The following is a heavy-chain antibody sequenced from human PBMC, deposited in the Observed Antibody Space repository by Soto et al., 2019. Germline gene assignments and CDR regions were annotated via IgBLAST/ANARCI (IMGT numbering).Heavy chain of an antibody. D-gene: IGHD2-2*01. CDR1: GDSISGGASF. V-gene: IGHV4-31*03. CDR3: AKLSCTSSTCYFPGWFDP. Sequence: SETLSLTCTVSGDSISGGASFWSWIRQPPGKGLEWIANVYYSGSSYYNPSLKSRLTISVDATKNQFSLQLKSMTAADTAVYYCAKLSCTSSTCYFPGWFDPWGQGTLVTVSS. J-gene: IGHJ5*02. CDR2: VYYSGSS.